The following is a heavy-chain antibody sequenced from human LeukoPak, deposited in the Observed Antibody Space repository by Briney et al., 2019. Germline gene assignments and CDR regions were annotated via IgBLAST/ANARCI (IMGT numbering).Heavy chain of an antibody. V-gene: IGHV4-39*07. CDR2: INHSGST. CDR1: GGSISSGDYY. D-gene: IGHD3-3*01. Sequence: PSETLSLTCTVSGGSISSGDYYWSWIRQPPGKGLEWIGEINHSGSTNYNPSLKSRVTISVDTSKNQFSLKLSSVTAADTAVYYCATGGPITIFGVAYNWFDPWGQGTLVTVSS. CDR3: ATGGPITIFGVAYNWFDP. J-gene: IGHJ5*02.